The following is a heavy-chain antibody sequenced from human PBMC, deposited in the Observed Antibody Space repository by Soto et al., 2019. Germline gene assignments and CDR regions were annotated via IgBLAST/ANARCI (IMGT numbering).Heavy chain of an antibody. CDR1: VGSISSYY. V-gene: IGHV4-59*05. Sequence: PSETLSLTCTVSVGSISSYYWSWIRQPPGKGLEWIGSIYYSGSTYFNPSLKSRVTISVDASKNQFSLKLRSVTAADTAVYYCARDIEPIRRTTGWFDPWGQGTLVTVSS. CDR2: IYYSGST. CDR3: ARDIEPIRRTTGWFDP. J-gene: IGHJ5*02.